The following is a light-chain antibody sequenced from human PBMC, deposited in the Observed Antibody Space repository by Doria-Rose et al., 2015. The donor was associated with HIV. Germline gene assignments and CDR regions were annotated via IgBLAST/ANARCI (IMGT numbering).Light chain of an antibody. J-gene: IGKJ1*01. CDR2: DGS. CDR1: QSFSSTY. Sequence: EIVLTQSPGTLPLSPGERATLSCRASQSFSSTYLAWYQQKPGQAPSLLIYDGSTRATGIPDRFSASGSGTDFTLTINRLEPEDFALYYCHQYGTSWTFGQGTKV. V-gene: IGKV3-20*01. CDR3: HQYGTSWT.